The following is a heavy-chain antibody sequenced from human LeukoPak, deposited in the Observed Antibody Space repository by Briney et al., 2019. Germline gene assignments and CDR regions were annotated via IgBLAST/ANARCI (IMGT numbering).Heavy chain of an antibody. CDR2: INPDSGGT. J-gene: IGHJ4*02. D-gene: IGHD6-13*01. Sequence: GASVKVPCRASGFTLTDYYMHWVRQAPGQGLEWMGWINPDSGGTNYAQKFQGRVTVTRDTSINTAYMELSRLTSDDTAIYYCAREVQHSNSFDYWGRGTLVTVSS. CDR1: GFTLTDYY. CDR3: AREVQHSNSFDY. V-gene: IGHV1-2*02.